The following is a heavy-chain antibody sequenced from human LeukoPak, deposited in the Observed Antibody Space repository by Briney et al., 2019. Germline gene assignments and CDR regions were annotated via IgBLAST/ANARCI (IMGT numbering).Heavy chain of an antibody. CDR3: ARSGQGGWYSLCFDY. J-gene: IGHJ4*02. Sequence: RASETLSLTCTVSGGSISSGGSYWSWIRPHPGKGLEWIGYIYYSGSTYYNPSLKSRVTISVDTSKNQFSLKLSPVTAADTAVYYGARSGQGGWYSLCFDYWGQGTLVTVSS. CDR1: GGSISSGGSY. D-gene: IGHD6-19*01. CDR2: IYYSGST. V-gene: IGHV4-31*03.